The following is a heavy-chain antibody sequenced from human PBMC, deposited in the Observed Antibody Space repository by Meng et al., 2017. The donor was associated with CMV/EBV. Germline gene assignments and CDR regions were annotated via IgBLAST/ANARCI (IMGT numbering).Heavy chain of an antibody. CDR3: VRSSGWSLFDY. CDR1: GFTFSDYY. D-gene: IGHD6-19*01. V-gene: IGHV1-2*02. CDR2: VNSNNDAT. J-gene: IGHJ4*02. Sequence: QVQTVQSWAEMKKPGASVKVSCTTSGFTFSDYYIHWVRQAPGQGLEWMGWVNSNNDATNYARKFQGRVSMTRDTSISTAHMELSRLMSDDTAVYYCVRSSGWSLFDYWGQGTLVTVSS.